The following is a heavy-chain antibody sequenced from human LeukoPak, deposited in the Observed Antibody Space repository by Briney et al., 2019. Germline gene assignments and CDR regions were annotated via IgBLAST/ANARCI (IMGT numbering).Heavy chain of an antibody. CDR3: ARDKVAVGNYYYYGMDV. J-gene: IGHJ6*04. CDR2: IYYSGST. Sequence: TSETLSLTCTVSGGSVSSGSYYWSWIRQPPGKGLEWIGYIYYSGSTNYNPSLKSRVTISVDTSKNQFSLKLSSVTAADTAVYYCARDKVAVGNYYYYGMDVWGKGTTVTVSS. D-gene: IGHD6-19*01. CDR1: GGSVSSGSYY. V-gene: IGHV4-61*01.